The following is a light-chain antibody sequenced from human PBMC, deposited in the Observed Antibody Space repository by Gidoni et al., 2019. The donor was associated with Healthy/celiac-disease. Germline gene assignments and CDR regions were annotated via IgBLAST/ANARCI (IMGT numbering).Light chain of an antibody. CDR3: QQYYSTPLT. V-gene: IGKV4-1*01. CDR2: WAF. J-gene: IGKJ4*01. Sequence: DSVMTQSPDSLAVSVGERATINCKSSQSVLYSSNNKNYLGWYQQKQGQPPHLLIYWAFTRESGVPDRFSGSGSGTDFTLTISSLQAEDVAVYYCQQYYSTPLTFGGGTKVEIK. CDR1: QSVLYSSNNKNY.